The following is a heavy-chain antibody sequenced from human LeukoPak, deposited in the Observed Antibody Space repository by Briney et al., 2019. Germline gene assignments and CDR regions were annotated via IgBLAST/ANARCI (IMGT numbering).Heavy chain of an antibody. Sequence: SETLSLTCTVSGGSISSYYWSWIRQPPGKGLEWIGYIYYSGSTNYNPSLKSRVTISVDTSKNQFSLKLSSVTAADTAVYYCARGVTGMYGSGSYYNPWGQGTLVTVSS. J-gene: IGHJ5*02. CDR1: GGSISSYY. D-gene: IGHD3-10*01. CDR3: ARGVTGMYGSGSYYNP. CDR2: IYYSGST. V-gene: IGHV4-59*01.